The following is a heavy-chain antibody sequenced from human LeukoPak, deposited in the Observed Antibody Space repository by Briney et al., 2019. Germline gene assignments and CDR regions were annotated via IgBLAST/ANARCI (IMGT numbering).Heavy chain of an antibody. D-gene: IGHD5-12*01. CDR2: IYTSGST. CDR1: GGSISSGSYY. J-gene: IGHJ6*03. CDR3: ARDSGYDWDYYYYMDV. V-gene: IGHV4-61*02. Sequence: PSQTLSLTCTVSGGSISSGSYYWSWIRQPAGKGLEWIGRIYTSGSTNYNPSLKSRVTISVDTSKNQFSLKLSSVTAADTAVYYCARDSGYDWDYYYYMDVWGKGTTVTISS.